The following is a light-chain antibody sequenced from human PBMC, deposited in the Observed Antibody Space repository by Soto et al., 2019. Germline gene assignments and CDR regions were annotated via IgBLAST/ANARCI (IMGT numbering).Light chain of an antibody. CDR3: SSYAGSNTYV. V-gene: IGLV2-8*01. CDR1: KNDIGVYDF. J-gene: IGLJ1*01. Sequence: QSALTQPPSASGSPGQSVTISCTGTKNDIGVYDFVSWYQHHPGKAPRLIIYEVVQRPSGVPDRFSGSKSGNTSSLTVSGRQAADAADYFWSSYAGSNTYVFGSGTKLTV. CDR2: EVV.